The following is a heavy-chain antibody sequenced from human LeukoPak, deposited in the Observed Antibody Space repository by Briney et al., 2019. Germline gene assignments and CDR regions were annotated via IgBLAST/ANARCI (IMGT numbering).Heavy chain of an antibody. Sequence: GGSLRLSCAASGFTFSSYAMHWVRQAPGKGLEWVAFISYDGSNKYYADSVKGRFTISRDNSKDTLYLQMISLRAEDTAVYYSAKSGYNRFDYWGQGTLVTVSS. J-gene: IGHJ4*02. D-gene: IGHD5-24*01. V-gene: IGHV3-30*04. CDR3: AKSGYNRFDY. CDR1: GFTFSSYA. CDR2: ISYDGSNK.